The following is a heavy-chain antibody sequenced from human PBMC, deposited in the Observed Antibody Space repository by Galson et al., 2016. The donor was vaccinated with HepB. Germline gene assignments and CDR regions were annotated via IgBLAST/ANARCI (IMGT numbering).Heavy chain of an antibody. CDR3: ARDRDVVVATWYYGMDV. CDR1: GGSVSSGSNS. D-gene: IGHD2-15*01. J-gene: IGHJ6*02. CDR2: IHYSGRI. V-gene: IGHV4-61*01. Sequence: SETLSLTCTVSGGSVSSGSNSWSWIRQPPGKGLEWIGYIHYSGRINYNPSLKSRVTIAVDTSKNQFSLKLTSVTAAYTAVYYCARDRDVVVATWYYGMDVWGQGTTVIVSS.